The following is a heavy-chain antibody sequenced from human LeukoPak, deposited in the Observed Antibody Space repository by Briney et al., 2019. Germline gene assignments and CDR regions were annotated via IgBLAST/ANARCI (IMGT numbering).Heavy chain of an antibody. J-gene: IGHJ5*02. V-gene: IGHV1-2*02. D-gene: IGHD3-10*01. Sequence: ASVKVSCKASGYTFTGYYMHWVRQAPGQGLEWMGWINPNSGGTNYAQKFQGRVTMTRDTSISTAYMELSRLRSDDTAVYYCARDPRAFGEVFSLGRFDPWGQGTLVTVSS. CDR1: GYTFTGYY. CDR3: ARDPRAFGEVFSLGRFDP. CDR2: INPNSGGT.